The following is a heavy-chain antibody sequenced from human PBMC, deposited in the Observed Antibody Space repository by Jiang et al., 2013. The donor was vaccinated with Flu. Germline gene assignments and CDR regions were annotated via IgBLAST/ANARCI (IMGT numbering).Heavy chain of an antibody. CDR3: ARVHGSSWQYWYFDL. CDR2: IYYSGST. Sequence: PGLVKPSETLSLTCTVSAGSIANYYWSWIRQPPGKGLEWIGYIYYSGSTNYNPSLKSRVTISVDTSKNQFSLKLSSVTAADTAVYYCARVHGSSWQYWYFDLWGRGTLVTVSS. J-gene: IGHJ2*01. D-gene: IGHD6-13*01. CDR1: AGSIANYY. V-gene: IGHV4-59*01.